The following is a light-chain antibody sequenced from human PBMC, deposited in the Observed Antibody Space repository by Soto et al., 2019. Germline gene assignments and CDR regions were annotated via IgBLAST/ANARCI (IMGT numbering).Light chain of an antibody. CDR1: TSDIGSNT. V-gene: IGLV1-44*01. CDR3: EAWEDSLNGPV. Sequence: QSVLPQPPSASGTPGQKITLSCSGSTSDIGSNTVNWYQQVPGTAPKLLIYANNQRPSGVPDRFSGSKSGTSASLAISGLQSEDEADYYCEAWEDSLNGPVFGGGTKVTVL. J-gene: IGLJ3*02. CDR2: ANN.